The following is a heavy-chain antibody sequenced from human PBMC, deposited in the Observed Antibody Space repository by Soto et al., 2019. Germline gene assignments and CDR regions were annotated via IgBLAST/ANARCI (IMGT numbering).Heavy chain of an antibody. V-gene: IGHV1-69*13. CDR2: IIRIFHTP. CDR1: GGTFSSYA. Sequence: SVKVSCKASGGTFSSYAFSWVRQAPGQGLEWMGGIIRIFHTPTYAQKLQGRVTITADESTSTAYMELISLRSDDTAVYYCVHRRDGYNSAFFDYWGQGTLVTVSS. J-gene: IGHJ4*02. CDR3: VHRRDGYNSAFFDY. D-gene: IGHD5-12*01.